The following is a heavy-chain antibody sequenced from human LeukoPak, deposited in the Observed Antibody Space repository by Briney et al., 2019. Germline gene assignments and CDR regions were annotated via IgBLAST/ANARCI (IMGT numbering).Heavy chain of an antibody. CDR1: GYSFTSYW. CDR3: ARQQTGDYYYMDV. D-gene: IGHD1-14*01. CDR2: IYPGDSDT. V-gene: IGHV5-51*01. Sequence: GESLKISCKRSGYSFTSYWIGWVRQMPGKGLERMGIIYPGDSDTRYSPSFQGQVTISADKSISTAYLQWSSLKASDTAMYYCARQQTGDYYYMDVWAKGTTVTVSS. J-gene: IGHJ6*03.